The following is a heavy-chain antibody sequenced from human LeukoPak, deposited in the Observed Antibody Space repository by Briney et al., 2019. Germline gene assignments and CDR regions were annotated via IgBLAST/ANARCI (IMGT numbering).Heavy chain of an antibody. CDR2: ISSSGSTI. Sequence: GGSRRLSCAASGFTFSSYEMNWVRQAPGKGLEWVSYISSSGSTIYYADSVKGRFTISRDNAKNSLYLQMNSLRAEDTAVYYCARGGPAYYDILTGYYPYGMDVWGKGTTVTVSS. CDR3: ARGGPAYYDILTGYYPYGMDV. CDR1: GFTFSSYE. J-gene: IGHJ6*04. V-gene: IGHV3-48*03. D-gene: IGHD3-9*01.